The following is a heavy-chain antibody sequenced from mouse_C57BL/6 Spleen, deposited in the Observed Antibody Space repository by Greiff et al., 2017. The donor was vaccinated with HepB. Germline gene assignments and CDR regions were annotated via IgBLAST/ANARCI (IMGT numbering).Heavy chain of an antibody. Sequence: QVQLQQPGAELVRPGSSVKLSCKASGYTFTSYWMHWVKQRPIQGLEWIGNIDPSDSETNYNQKFKDKATLTVDKSSSTAYMQISSLTSEDSAVYYCARERVYSNYHYFDYWGQGTTLTVSS. J-gene: IGHJ2*01. V-gene: IGHV1-52*01. CDR1: GYTFTSYW. D-gene: IGHD2-5*01. CDR3: ARERVYSNYHYFDY. CDR2: IDPSDSET.